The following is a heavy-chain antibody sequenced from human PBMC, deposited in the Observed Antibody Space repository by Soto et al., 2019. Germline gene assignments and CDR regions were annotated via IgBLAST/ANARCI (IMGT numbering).Heavy chain of an antibody. CDR3: AKDRGNDSQSVLDHYYYYDGMDV. Sequence: QVQLVESGGGVVQPGRSLRLSCAASGFTFSSYGMHWVRQAPGKGLEWVAVISYDGSNKYYADSVKGRFTISRDNSKNTLYMQMNSLRAEDTAVYYCAKDRGNDSQSVLDHYYYYDGMDVWGQGTTVTVSS. V-gene: IGHV3-30*18. D-gene: IGHD3-3*01. CDR2: ISYDGSNK. CDR1: GFTFSSYG. J-gene: IGHJ6*02.